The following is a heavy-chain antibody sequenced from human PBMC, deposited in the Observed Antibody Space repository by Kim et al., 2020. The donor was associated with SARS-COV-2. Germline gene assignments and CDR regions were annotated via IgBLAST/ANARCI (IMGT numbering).Heavy chain of an antibody. J-gene: IGHJ4*02. CDR3: ARHPSGWGHFDS. CDR2: VYYSGST. D-gene: IGHD6-19*01. V-gene: IGHV4-59*08. CDR1: GGSISHYY. Sequence: SETLSLTCAVSGGSISHYYWSWIRQSPGKGLEWIGYVYYSGSTNYNPSLKSRVTISVETSKNQFSLKLRSVTAADTAVYYCARHPSGWGHFDSWGQGTLVTVSS.